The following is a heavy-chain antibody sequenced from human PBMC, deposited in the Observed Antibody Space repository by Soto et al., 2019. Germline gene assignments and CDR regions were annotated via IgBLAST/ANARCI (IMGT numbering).Heavy chain of an antibody. J-gene: IGHJ4*02. Sequence: EVQLVESGGGLVQPGGSRRLSCAASGFTFSGYSMFWVRQAPGKGLEYVSAINTNGVNTFYAKSVKGRFTISRDNSKNTMYLQMGSLRAEDMAVYYCARGRVEDSSGWATYFDYWGLGTLVTVSS. V-gene: IGHV3-64*01. CDR2: INTNGVNT. D-gene: IGHD6-25*01. CDR3: ARGRVEDSSGWATYFDY. CDR1: GFTFSGYS.